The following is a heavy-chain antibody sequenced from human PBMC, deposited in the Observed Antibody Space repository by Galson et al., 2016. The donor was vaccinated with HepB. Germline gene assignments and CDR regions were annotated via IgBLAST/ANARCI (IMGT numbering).Heavy chain of an antibody. J-gene: IGHJ4*02. V-gene: IGHV3-23*01. CDR2: ISSGGDYT. D-gene: IGHD5-12*01. CDR1: GFTFSSNA. Sequence: SLRLSCAASGFTFSSNAMSWLRQAPGKGLEWVSAISSGGDYTYYADSVKGRFTVSRDNSKNTLYLQMNSLTAEDTAVYYCAQKWLRFDSWGQGTLVTVSS. CDR3: AQKWLRFDS.